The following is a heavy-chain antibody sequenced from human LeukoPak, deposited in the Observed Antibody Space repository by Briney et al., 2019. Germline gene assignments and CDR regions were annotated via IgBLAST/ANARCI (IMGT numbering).Heavy chain of an antibody. D-gene: IGHD3-22*01. CDR3: ARGGPSITMIVVVITSRWFDP. V-gene: IGHV4-34*01. Sequence: SETLSLTCAVYGGXFSGYYWSWIRQPPGKGLEWIGEINHSGSTNYNPSLKSRVTISVDTSKNQFSLKLSSVTAADTAVYYCARGGPSITMIVVVITSRWFDPWGQGTLVTVSS. J-gene: IGHJ5*02. CDR2: INHSGST. CDR1: GGXFSGYY.